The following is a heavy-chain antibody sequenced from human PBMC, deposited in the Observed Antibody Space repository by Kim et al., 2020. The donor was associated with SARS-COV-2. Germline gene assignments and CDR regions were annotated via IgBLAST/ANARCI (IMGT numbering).Heavy chain of an antibody. V-gene: IGHV3-23*01. D-gene: IGHD3-22*01. J-gene: IGHJ1*01. CDR2: ISGSGGST. Sequence: GGSLRLSCAASGFTFSSYAMSWVRQAPGKGLEWVSAISGSGGSTYYADSVKGRFTISRDNSKNTLYLQMNSLRAEDTAVYYCAKDGGGVVAVRKYFQHWGQGTLVTVSS. CDR1: GFTFSSYA. CDR3: AKDGGGVVAVRKYFQH.